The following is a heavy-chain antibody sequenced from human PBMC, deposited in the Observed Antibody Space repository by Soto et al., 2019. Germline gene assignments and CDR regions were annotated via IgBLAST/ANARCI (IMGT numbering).Heavy chain of an antibody. CDR2: ISSSGSTI. D-gene: IGHD2-2*01. CDR3: ARDKEVGYCSSTSCYEGPNGAFDI. J-gene: IGHJ3*02. Sequence: GGSLRLSCAASGFTFSDYYMSWIRQAPGKGLEWVSYISSSGSTIYYADSVKGRFTISRDNAKNSLYLQMNSLRAEDTAVYYCARDKEVGYCSSTSCYEGPNGAFDIWGQGTMVTVSS. V-gene: IGHV3-11*01. CDR1: GFTFSDYY.